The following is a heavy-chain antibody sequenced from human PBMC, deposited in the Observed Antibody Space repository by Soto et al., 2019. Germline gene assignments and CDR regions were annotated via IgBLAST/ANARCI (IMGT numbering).Heavy chain of an antibody. CDR2: IIPIFGTA. J-gene: IGHJ6*02. CDR3: AREWRYCSGGSCYRGIDV. V-gene: IGHV1-69*13. CDR1: GGTFSSYA. Sequence: SVKVSCKASGGTFSSYAISWVRQAPGQGLEWMGGIIPIFGTANYAQKFQGRVTITADESTSTAYMELSSLRSEDTAVYYCAREWRYCSGGSCYRGIDVWCQGTTVTVSS. D-gene: IGHD2-15*01.